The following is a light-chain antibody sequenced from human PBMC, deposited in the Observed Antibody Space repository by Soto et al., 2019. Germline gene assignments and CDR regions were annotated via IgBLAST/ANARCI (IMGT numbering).Light chain of an antibody. J-gene: IGKJ2*01. CDR1: QDIKNF. CDR3: QQYDDLPYT. V-gene: IGKV1-33*01. Sequence: DIQLTQSPSSLSASVGDRVTITCQASQDIKNFLNWYQQKPGKAPKLLIYDGSSLETGVASRFSGSGYGTDFTFAISSLQPEDIATYYCQQYDDLPYTFGQGTKLEI. CDR2: DGS.